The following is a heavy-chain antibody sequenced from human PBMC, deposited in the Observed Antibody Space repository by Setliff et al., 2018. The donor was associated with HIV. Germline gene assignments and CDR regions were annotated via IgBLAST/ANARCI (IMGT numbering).Heavy chain of an antibody. CDR1: GGPFSSYA. CDR2: IIPILGIA. D-gene: IGHD3-10*01. V-gene: IGHV1-69*10. Sequence: GASVKVSCKASGGPFSSYAISWVRQAPGQGLEWMGGIIPILGIANYAQKFQGRVTITADKSTSTAYMELSSLRSEDTAVYYCARQNRYYYGSGSFHNWFDPWGQGTLVTVSS. J-gene: IGHJ5*02. CDR3: ARQNRYYYGSGSFHNWFDP.